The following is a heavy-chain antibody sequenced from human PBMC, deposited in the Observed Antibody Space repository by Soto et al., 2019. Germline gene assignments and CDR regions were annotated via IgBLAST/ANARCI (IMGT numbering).Heavy chain of an antibody. CDR1: GGSFSGYY. CDR3: ARKGGIAAAVTAFDP. CDR2: INHSGST. Sequence: QVQLQQWGAGLLKPSETLSLTCAVYGGSFSGYYWSWIRQPPGKGLEWIGEINHSGSTNYNPSLKSRVTISVDTSKNQFSLKLSSVTAADTAVYYCARKGGIAAAVTAFDPWGQGTLVTVSS. V-gene: IGHV4-34*01. J-gene: IGHJ5*02. D-gene: IGHD6-13*01.